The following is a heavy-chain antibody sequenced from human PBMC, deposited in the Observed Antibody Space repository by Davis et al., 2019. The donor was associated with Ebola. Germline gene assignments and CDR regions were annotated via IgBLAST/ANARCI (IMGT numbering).Heavy chain of an antibody. V-gene: IGHV3-23*01. CDR3: AKVDRYDILTGDNWFDP. Sequence: PGGSLRLSCAASGFTFSSYAMSWVRQAPGKGLEWVSAISGSGGSTYYADSVKGRFTISRDNSKNTLYLQMNSLRAEDTAVYYCAKVDRYDILTGDNWFDPWGQGTLVTVSS. CDR1: GFTFSSYA. J-gene: IGHJ5*02. CDR2: ISGSGGST. D-gene: IGHD3-9*01.